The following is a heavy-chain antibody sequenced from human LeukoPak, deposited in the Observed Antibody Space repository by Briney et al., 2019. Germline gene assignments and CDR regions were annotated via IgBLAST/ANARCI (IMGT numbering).Heavy chain of an antibody. J-gene: IGHJ4*02. D-gene: IGHD6-6*01. CDR3: ASRDEYTSSYFDY. V-gene: IGHV1-18*01. CDR1: GYTFTSYG. CDR2: ISAYNGNT. Sequence: ATVKVCCKASGYTFTSYGISWVRQAPGQGLEWMGWISAYNGNTNYAQKLQGRVTMTTDTSTSTAYMELRSLRSDDTAVYYCASRDEYTSSYFDYWGQGTLVTVSS.